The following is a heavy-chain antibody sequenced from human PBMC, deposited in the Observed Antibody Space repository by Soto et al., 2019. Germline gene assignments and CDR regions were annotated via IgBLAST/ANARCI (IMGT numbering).Heavy chain of an antibody. J-gene: IGHJ5*01. Sequence: QVQLQESGPGLVKPSEILSLTCTVSGGSIRSYYWSWIRQPPGKGLEWIGFIFYSGSTSYNPSLKSRVTISIDTTQYPLSLELNSVTAADTAVYYCASMIGDPILSFDSWGQGTLVAVSS. CDR3: ASMIGDPILSFDS. CDR2: IFYSGST. D-gene: IGHD3-10*02. V-gene: IGHV4-59*01. CDR1: GGSIRSYY.